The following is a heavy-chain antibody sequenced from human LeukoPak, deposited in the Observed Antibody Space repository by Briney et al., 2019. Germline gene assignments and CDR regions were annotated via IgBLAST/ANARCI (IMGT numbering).Heavy chain of an antibody. J-gene: IGHJ3*02. CDR1: GGSISCGDYY. CDR3: ARDRFLVTFDI. V-gene: IGHV4-30-4*01. D-gene: IGHD2/OR15-2a*01. Sequence: SETLSLTCTVSGGSISCGDYYWSWIRQPPGKGLEWIGYIYYSGSTYYNPSLKSRVTISVDTSKNQFSLKLSSVTAADTAVYYCARDRFLVTFDIWGQGTMVTVSS. CDR2: IYYSGST.